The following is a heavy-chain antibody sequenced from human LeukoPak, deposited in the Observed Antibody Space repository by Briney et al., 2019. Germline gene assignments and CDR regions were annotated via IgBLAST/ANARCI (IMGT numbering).Heavy chain of an antibody. V-gene: IGHV4-30-4*08. CDR1: GGSISSGDYY. J-gene: IGHJ6*03. CDR2: IYYSGST. CDR3: ARDWSGAGYCSGGSCYDYYYYMDV. D-gene: IGHD2-15*01. Sequence: PSETLSLTCTVSGGSISSGDYYWGWIRQPPGKGLEWIGYIYYSGSTYYNPSLKSRVTISVDTSKNQFSLKLSSVTAADTAVYYCARDWSGAGYCSGGSCYDYYYYMDVWGKGTTVTVSS.